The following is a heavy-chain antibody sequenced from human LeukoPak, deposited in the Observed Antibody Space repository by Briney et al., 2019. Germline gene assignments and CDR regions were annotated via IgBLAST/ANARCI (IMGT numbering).Heavy chain of an antibody. CDR2: FDPEDGET. CDR1: GYTLTELS. Sequence: ASVKVSCKVSGYTLTELSMHWVRQAPGKGLEWMGGFDPEDGETIYAQKFQGRVTMTGDTSTDTAYMELSSLRSEDTAVYYCATGPNREAFDIWGQGTMVTVSS. D-gene: IGHD1-26*01. CDR3: ATGPNREAFDI. J-gene: IGHJ3*02. V-gene: IGHV1-24*01.